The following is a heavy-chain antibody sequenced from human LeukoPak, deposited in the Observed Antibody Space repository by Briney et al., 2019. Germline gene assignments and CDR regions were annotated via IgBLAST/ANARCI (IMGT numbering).Heavy chain of an antibody. CDR3: ARVSPYSGYYYGWYFDL. CDR1: GGSFSGYY. CDR2: INHSGST. V-gene: IGHV4-34*01. Sequence: TSETLSLTCAVYGGSFSGYYWSWIRQPPGKGLEWIGEINHSGSTNYNPSLKSRVTISVDTSKNQFSLKLSSVTAADTAVYYCARVSPYSGYYYGWYFDLWGRGTLVTVSS. D-gene: IGHD3-22*01. J-gene: IGHJ2*01.